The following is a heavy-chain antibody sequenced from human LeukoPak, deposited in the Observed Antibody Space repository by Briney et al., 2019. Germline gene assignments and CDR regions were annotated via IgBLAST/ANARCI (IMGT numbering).Heavy chain of an antibody. CDR1: GGSFSGYY. J-gene: IGHJ4*02. V-gene: IGHV4-34*01. Sequence: PSETLSLTCAVYGGSFSGYYWSWIRQPPGKGLEWIGEINHSGSTNYNPSLKSRVTISVDTSKNQFSLKLSSVTAADTAVYYCARVLYYFDYWGQATLVTGSS. CDR3: ARVLYYFDY. CDR2: INHSGST.